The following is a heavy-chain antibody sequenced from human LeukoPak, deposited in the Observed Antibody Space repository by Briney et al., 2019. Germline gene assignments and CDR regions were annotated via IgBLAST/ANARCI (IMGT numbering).Heavy chain of an antibody. D-gene: IGHD3-22*01. CDR2: ISWDGGAT. Sequence: GGSLRLSCAASRFAFDDYSIHWVRQHPGKGLEWSSLISWDGGATYYADSVKGRFTVSRDKSKNSLFLQMNSVITEDTAFYYCTKVARNSSWPYFDSWGQGTLVTVSS. CDR1: RFAFDDYS. V-gene: IGHV3-43*01. J-gene: IGHJ4*02. CDR3: TKVARNSSWPYFDS.